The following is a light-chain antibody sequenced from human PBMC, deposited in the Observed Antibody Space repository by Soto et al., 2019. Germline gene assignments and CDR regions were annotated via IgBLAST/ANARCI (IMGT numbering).Light chain of an antibody. CDR2: AAS. Sequence: DIQMTQSLSSLSASVGDRVTVTCRAGQSIGSYLNWYQRKPGKAPELLIYAASSLQSGVPSRFSGGGSGTDFTLTISSLQPEDFATYYCQQSYRPPYTFGQGTKLEIK. CDR3: QQSYRPPYT. J-gene: IGKJ2*01. CDR1: QSIGSY. V-gene: IGKV1-39*01.